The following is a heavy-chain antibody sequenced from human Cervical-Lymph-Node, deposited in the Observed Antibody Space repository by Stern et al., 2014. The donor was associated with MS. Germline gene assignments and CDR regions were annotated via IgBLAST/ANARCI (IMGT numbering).Heavy chain of an antibody. CDR3: ARGELKEGLVRGMDV. V-gene: IGHV1-69*01. CDR1: GGTFSSYA. Sequence: QMQLVQPGAEVKKPGSSVKVSCKASGGTFSSYAISWVRQAPGQRLEWMGGIIHIFGTAKYARKFQGRVTITADESTSTAYMELSSLRSEDTAVYYCARGELKEGLVRGMDVWGQGTTVTVSS. J-gene: IGHJ6*02. D-gene: IGHD1-26*01. CDR2: IIHIFGTA.